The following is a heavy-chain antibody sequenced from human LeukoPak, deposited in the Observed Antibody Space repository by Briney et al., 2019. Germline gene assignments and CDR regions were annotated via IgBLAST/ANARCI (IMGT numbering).Heavy chain of an antibody. Sequence: QPGGSLRLSCAASGFTFSDHYMDWVRQAPGKGLEWVGRFRNKANSYTTEYAASVKGRFTISRDDSKNSLYLQMNSLKCEDTAVYYCAREWDSGSYYLGYFDYWGQGTLVTVSS. CDR3: AREWDSGSYYLGYFDY. V-gene: IGHV3-72*01. J-gene: IGHJ4*02. CDR1: GFTFSDHY. CDR2: FRNKANSYTT. D-gene: IGHD1-26*01.